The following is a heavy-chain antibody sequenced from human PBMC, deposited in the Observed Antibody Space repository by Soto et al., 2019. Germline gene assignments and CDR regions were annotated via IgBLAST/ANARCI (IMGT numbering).Heavy chain of an antibody. CDR1: GFTFSSYS. Sequence: GGSLRLSCAASGFTFSSYSMNWVRQAPGKGLEWVSSISSSSSYIYYADSVKGRFTISRDNAKNSLYLQMNSLRAEDTAVYYCARDLGRNHYYYGMDVWGQGTTVTVSS. D-gene: IGHD1-1*01. J-gene: IGHJ6*02. CDR3: ARDLGRNHYYYGMDV. V-gene: IGHV3-21*01. CDR2: ISSSSSYI.